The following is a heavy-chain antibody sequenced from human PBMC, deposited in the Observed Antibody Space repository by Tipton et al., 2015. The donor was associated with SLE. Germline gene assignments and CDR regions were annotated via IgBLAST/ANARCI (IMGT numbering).Heavy chain of an antibody. Sequence: TLSLTCTVSGGSISSSSYYWGWIQQPPGKGLEWIGYIYYSGSTNYNPSLKSRVTISVDTSKNQFSLKLSSVTAADTAVYYCARGIAAAGVIFDYWGQGTLVTVSS. D-gene: IGHD6-13*01. V-gene: IGHV4-61*05. CDR2: IYYSGST. CDR3: ARGIAAAGVIFDY. CDR1: GGSISSSSYY. J-gene: IGHJ4*02.